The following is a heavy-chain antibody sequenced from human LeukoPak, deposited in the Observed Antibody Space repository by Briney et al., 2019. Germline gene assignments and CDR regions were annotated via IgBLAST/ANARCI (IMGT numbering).Heavy chain of an antibody. CDR3: ASRGSSGHDVLT. J-gene: IGHJ4*02. D-gene: IGHD5-12*01. CDR1: GGSISGYC. V-gene: IGHV4-59*08. Sequence: PSETLSLTCSVSGGSISGYCWNWIRRPPGKGLEWIGYVYYTGTTSYNPSLKSRLSISVDTSKSQFFLKLSSVTAADTAVYYCASRGSSGHDVLTWGQGTLVTVSS. CDR2: VYYTGTT.